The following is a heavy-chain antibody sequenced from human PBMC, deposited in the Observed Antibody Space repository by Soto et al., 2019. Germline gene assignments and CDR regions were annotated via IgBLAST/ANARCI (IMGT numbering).Heavy chain of an antibody. CDR3: ARDQGIASSGPFDY. V-gene: IGHV4-39*07. CDR1: GGSISSSSYC. D-gene: IGHD6-13*01. J-gene: IGHJ4*02. Sequence: SETLSLTCTVSGGSISSSSYCWGWIRQPPGKGLEWIGSIYYSGNTYYNPSLKSRVTMSIDTSKNQFSLKLNSVTAADTAVYYCARDQGIASSGPFDYWGPGTLVTVSS. CDR2: IYYSGNT.